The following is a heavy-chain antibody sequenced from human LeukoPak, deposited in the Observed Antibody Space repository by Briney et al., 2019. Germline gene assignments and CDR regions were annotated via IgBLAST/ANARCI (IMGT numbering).Heavy chain of an antibody. V-gene: IGHV3-23*01. Sequence: GGSLRLSCAASRFTFSSYAMSWVRQAPGKGLEWVSAISGSGGSTYYADSVKGRFTISRDNSKNTLYLQMNSLRAEDTAVYYCAKDITMIVVVTDAFDIWGQGTMVTVSS. CDR3: AKDITMIVVVTDAFDI. CDR2: ISGSGGST. J-gene: IGHJ3*02. CDR1: RFTFSSYA. D-gene: IGHD3-22*01.